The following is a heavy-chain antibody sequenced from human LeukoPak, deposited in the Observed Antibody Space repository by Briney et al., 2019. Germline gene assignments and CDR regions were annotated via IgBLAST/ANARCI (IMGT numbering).Heavy chain of an antibody. CDR1: GFTFSSYG. Sequence: GGSLRLSCAASGFTFSSYGISWVRQAPGKGLEWVSAISPSHGSTYYADSVKGRFTISRDNSKNTLYLQMNSLRAEDTAVYFCAKTGGIAASHWGQGTLVTVSS. CDR3: AKTGGIAASH. CDR2: ISPSHGST. J-gene: IGHJ4*02. D-gene: IGHD6-13*01. V-gene: IGHV3-23*01.